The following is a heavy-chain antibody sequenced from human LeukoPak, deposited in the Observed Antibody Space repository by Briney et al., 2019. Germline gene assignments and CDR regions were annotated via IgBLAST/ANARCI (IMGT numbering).Heavy chain of an antibody. J-gene: IGHJ4*02. Sequence: GGSLRLSCAASGLSFSSYSMNWARQSPGKGLEWDSYISSSSSTISYADSVKGRFTISRDNAKNSLYLQMNSLRAEDTAVYYCARTYYDILTGYNPYFDYWGQGTLVTVSS. V-gene: IGHV3-48*01. CDR1: GLSFSSYS. CDR2: ISSSSSTI. CDR3: ARTYYDILTGYNPYFDY. D-gene: IGHD3-9*01.